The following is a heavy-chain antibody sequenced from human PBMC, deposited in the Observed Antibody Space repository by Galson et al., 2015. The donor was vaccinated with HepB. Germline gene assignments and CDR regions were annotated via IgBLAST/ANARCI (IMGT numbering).Heavy chain of an antibody. V-gene: IGHV1-2*06. Sequence: SVKVSCKAPRYTFIGYNIHWVRQAPGQGLEWLGRINPNGGATTYAHKFQGRLTLTRATSTNTAYLELTSLNPDDSAIYYCARDLRPTNFGVFTLDYWGQGSLVTVSS. D-gene: IGHD3-3*01. CDR3: ARDLRPTNFGVFTLDY. J-gene: IGHJ4*02. CDR2: INPNGGAT. CDR1: RYTFIGYN.